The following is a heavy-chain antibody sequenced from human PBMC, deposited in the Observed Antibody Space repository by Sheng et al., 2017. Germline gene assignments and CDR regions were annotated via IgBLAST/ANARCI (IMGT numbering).Heavy chain of an antibody. V-gene: IGHV3-66*01. CDR1: GFTVSSNY. CDR2: IYSGGST. Sequence: EVQLVESGGGLVQPGGSLRLSCAASGFTVSSNYMSWVRQAPGKGLEWVSVIYSGGSTYYADSVKGRFTISRDNSKNTLYLQMNSLRAEDTAVYYCARVVACGGWCYYFDYWGQGTLVTVSS. D-gene: IGHD6-19*01. CDR3: ARVVACGGWCYYFDY. J-gene: IGHJ4*02.